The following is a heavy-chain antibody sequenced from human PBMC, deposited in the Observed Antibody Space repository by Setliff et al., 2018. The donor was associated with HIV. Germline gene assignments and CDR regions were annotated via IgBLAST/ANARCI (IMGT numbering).Heavy chain of an antibody. CDR2: IGYSGST. J-gene: IGHJ6*03. V-gene: IGHV4-39*01. Sequence: SETLSLTCTVSGGSISSYYWGWIRQPPGKGLEWIGSIGYSGSTYYNPSLKSRVTISVDTSKNQFSLKLSSVTAADTAVYYCARHLYNYGYYYMDVWGKGTTVTVSS. CDR3: ARHLYNYGYYYMDV. D-gene: IGHD5-18*01. CDR1: GGSISSYY.